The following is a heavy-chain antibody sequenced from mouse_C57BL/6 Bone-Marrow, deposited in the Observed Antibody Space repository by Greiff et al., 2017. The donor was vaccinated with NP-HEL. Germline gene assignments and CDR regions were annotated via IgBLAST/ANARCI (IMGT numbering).Heavy chain of an antibody. Sequence: VQLQQSGAELVRPGASVKLSCTASGFNIKDDYMHWVKQRPEQGLEWIGWIDPENGDTEYASKFQGKATITADTSSNTAYLQLSSLTSEDTAVSYCTTAITTVVAGFDYWGQGTTLTVSS. CDR2: IDPENGDT. CDR1: GFNIKDDY. D-gene: IGHD1-1*01. CDR3: TTAITTVVAGFDY. V-gene: IGHV14-4*01. J-gene: IGHJ2*01.